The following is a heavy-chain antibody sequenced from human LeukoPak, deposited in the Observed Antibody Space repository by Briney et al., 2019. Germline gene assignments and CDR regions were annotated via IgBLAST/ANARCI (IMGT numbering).Heavy chain of an antibody. V-gene: IGHV3-53*01. CDR1: GFTFSSYW. CDR2: IYSGGST. Sequence: GGSLRLSCAASGFTFSSYWMSWVRQAPGKGLQWVSVIYSGGSTYYADSVKGRFTISRDNSKNTLYLQMNSLRAEDTAVYYCARASSGSYYEAFDYWGQGTLVTVSS. D-gene: IGHD1-26*01. J-gene: IGHJ4*02. CDR3: ARASSGSYYEAFDY.